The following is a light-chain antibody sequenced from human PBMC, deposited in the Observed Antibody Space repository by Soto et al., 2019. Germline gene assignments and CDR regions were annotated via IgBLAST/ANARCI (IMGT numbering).Light chain of an antibody. CDR3: CSYAGSSTHAV. CDR1: SSDVGSYNL. J-gene: IGLJ7*01. CDR2: EGS. Sequence: QSALTQRASVSGSPGQSITISCTGTSSDVGSYNLVSWYQQHPGKAPKLMIYEGSKRPSGVSNRFSGSKSGNTASLTISGLQAEDEADYYCCSYAGSSTHAVFGGGTQLTVL. V-gene: IGLV2-23*01.